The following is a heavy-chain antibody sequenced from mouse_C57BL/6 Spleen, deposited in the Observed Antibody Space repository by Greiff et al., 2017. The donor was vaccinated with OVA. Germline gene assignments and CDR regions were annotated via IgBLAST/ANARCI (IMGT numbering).Heavy chain of an antibody. V-gene: IGHV5-12*01. J-gene: IGHJ2*01. CDR2: ISNGGGST. CDR1: GFTFSDYY. CDR3: ARLYDYDDGYFDY. D-gene: IGHD2-4*01. Sequence: EVQLVESGGGLVQPGGSLTLSCAASGFTFSDYYMYWVRQTPEERLEWVAYISNGGGSTYSPATVKGRFTIARDNAKNTLYLQMSRLKSEDTAMYYCARLYDYDDGYFDYWGQGTTLTVSS.